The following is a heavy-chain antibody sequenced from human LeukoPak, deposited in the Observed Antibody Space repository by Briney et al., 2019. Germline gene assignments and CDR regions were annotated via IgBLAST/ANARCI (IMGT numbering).Heavy chain of an antibody. CDR1: GFTFSSYA. CDR3: AKAAYDFWSGPNWFDP. D-gene: IGHD3-3*01. CDR2: ISGSGGST. Sequence: GGSLRLSCAASGFTFSSYAMSWVRQAPGKGLEWVSAISGSGGSTYYADSVKGRFTISRDNSKNTLYLQMDSLRAEDTAVYYCAKAAYDFWSGPNWFDPWGQGTLVTVSS. V-gene: IGHV3-23*01. J-gene: IGHJ5*02.